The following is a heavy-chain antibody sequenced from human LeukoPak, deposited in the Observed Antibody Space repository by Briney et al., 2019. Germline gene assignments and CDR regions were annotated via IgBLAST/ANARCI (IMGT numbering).Heavy chain of an antibody. CDR3: AKHHRMAARLVYFDY. D-gene: IGHD6-6*01. J-gene: IGHJ4*02. V-gene: IGHV3-48*01. CDR1: GFTFSSYS. CDR2: ISTSTTTI. Sequence: GGSLRLSCEASGFTFSSYSMNWVRQAPGKGLEWISYISTSTTTIYYANSVKGRFTISRDNSKNTLYLQMNSLRVEDTAVYYCAKHHRMAARLVYFDYWGQGTLVTVSS.